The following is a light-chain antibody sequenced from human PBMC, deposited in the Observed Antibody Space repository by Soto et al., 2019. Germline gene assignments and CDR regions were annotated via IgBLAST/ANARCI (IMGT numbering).Light chain of an antibody. CDR2: WAS. Sequence: DIVMTQSPDSLAVSLGERATINCKSSQSVLYSSNNKNYLAWYQQKPGQPPKLLIYWASTRESGVPDRFSGSGSGKDFTLTISSLQAEDGAVYYCQQYYGTPLTFGQGTKVEIK. CDR1: QSVLYSSNNKNY. J-gene: IGKJ1*01. CDR3: QQYYGTPLT. V-gene: IGKV4-1*01.